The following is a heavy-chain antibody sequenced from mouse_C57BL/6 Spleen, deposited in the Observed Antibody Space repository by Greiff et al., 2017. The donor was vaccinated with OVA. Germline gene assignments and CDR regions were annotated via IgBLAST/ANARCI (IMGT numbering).Heavy chain of an antibody. J-gene: IGHJ2*01. CDR3: ARDYYDGFDY. CDR2: INPTNGGT. CDR1: GYTFTDYN. V-gene: IGHV1-18*01. D-gene: IGHD1-1*01. Sequence: VQLQQSGPELVKPGASVKIPCKASGYTFTDYNMDWVKQSHGKSLEWIGDINPTNGGTIYNPKFKGKATLTVDTSSSTAYMELSSLTSDDSAVYYVARDYYDGFDYWGQGTPLTVSS.